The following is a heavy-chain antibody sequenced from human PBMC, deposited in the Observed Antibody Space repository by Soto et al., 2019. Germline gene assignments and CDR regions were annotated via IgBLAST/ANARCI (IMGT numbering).Heavy chain of an antibody. Sequence: QVQLVESGGGVVQPGRSLRLSCAASGFTFSSYAMHWVRQPPGKGLEWVAVISYDGSNKYYADSVKGRFTISRDNSKNTLYLQMNSLRAEDTAVYYCARAPSPRSPKDYWGQGTLVTVSS. CDR2: ISYDGSNK. V-gene: IGHV3-30-3*01. CDR3: ARAPSPRSPKDY. D-gene: IGHD3-10*01. J-gene: IGHJ4*02. CDR1: GFTFSSYA.